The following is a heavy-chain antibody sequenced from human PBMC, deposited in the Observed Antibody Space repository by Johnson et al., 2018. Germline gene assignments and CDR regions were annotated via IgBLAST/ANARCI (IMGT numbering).Heavy chain of an antibody. CDR1: GFTFSGHA. J-gene: IGHJ4*02. V-gene: IGHV3-23*04. D-gene: IGHD2-8*01. CDR2: LSISGGNT. Sequence: VQLVESGGGTVQPGGSLRLSCAASGFTFSGHAMDWVRQAPGKGLEWVSALSISGGNTYDRDAGKGRLTISRDNSKNTLDLQMNSLRGEDTAVNYCVKQGIAMVPAAHASLDYWGQGTLVTVSS. CDR3: VKQGIAMVPAAHASLDY.